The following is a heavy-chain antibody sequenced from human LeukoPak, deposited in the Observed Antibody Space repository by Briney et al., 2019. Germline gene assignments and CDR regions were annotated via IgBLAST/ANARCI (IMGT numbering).Heavy chain of an antibody. V-gene: IGHV4-34*01. CDR3: ARGLGYYYGSGRYYNP. Sequence: PSETLSLTCAVYGGSFSGYYWSWIRQPPGKGLEWIGEINHSGSTNYNPSLKSRVTISVDTSKNQFSLKLSSVTAADTAVYYCARGLGYYYGSGRYYNPLGQGTLVTVSS. CDR1: GGSFSGYY. CDR2: INHSGST. J-gene: IGHJ5*02. D-gene: IGHD3-10*01.